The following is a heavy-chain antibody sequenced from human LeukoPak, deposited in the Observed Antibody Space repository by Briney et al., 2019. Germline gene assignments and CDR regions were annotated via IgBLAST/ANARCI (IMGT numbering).Heavy chain of an antibody. CDR1: GYTFTGYY. V-gene: IGHV1-2*02. CDR2: INPNSGGT. J-gene: IGHJ3*02. D-gene: IGHD1-26*01. Sequence: ASVKVSCKASGYTFTGYYMHWVRQAPGQGLEWMGWINPNSGGTNYAQKFQGRVTMTRDTSISTAYMELSRLRSDDTAVYYCARSSGSYLPFDAFDIWGQGTMVTVSS. CDR3: ARSSGSYLPFDAFDI.